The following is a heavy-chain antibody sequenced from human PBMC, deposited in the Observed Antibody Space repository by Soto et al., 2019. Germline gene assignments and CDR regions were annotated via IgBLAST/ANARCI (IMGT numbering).Heavy chain of an antibody. J-gene: IGHJ4*02. CDR1: GFTFSSYS. Sequence: GGSLRLSCAASGFTFSSYSMNWVRQAPGKGLEWVSYISSSSSTIYYADSVKGRFTISRDNAKNSLYLKMNSLRDEDTVVYYCARAPSSGSYFSFDYWGQGTLVTVSS. D-gene: IGHD1-26*01. CDR2: ISSSSSTI. CDR3: ARAPSSGSYFSFDY. V-gene: IGHV3-48*02.